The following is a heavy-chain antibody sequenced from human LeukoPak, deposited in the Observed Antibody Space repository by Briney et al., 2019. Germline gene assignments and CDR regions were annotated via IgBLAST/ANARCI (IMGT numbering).Heavy chain of an antibody. CDR3: ARDSSSGLADY. CDR2: ISSSSSYI. D-gene: IGHD6-19*01. CDR1: GFTFSSYS. Sequence: PWGSLRLSCAASGFTFSSYSMNWVRQAPGKGLEWVSSISSSSSYIYYADSVKGRFTISRDNAKNSLYLQMNSLRAEDTAVYYCARDSSSGLADYWGQGTLVTVSS. J-gene: IGHJ4*02. V-gene: IGHV3-21*01.